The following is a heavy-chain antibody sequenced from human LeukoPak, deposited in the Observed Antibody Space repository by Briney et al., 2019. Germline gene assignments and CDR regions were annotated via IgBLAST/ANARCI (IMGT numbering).Heavy chain of an antibody. CDR2: IYYIGST. CDR1: GGSINSYY. V-gene: IGHV4-59*01. D-gene: IGHD6-13*01. CDR3: ARRSKAAAGGAFDI. Sequence: PSETLSLTCTVSGGSINSYYWSWIRQPPGKGLEWIGYIYYIGSTNYSPSLKSRVTISVDTSKNQFSLKLSSVTAADTAVYYCARRSKAAAGGAFDIWGQGTMVTVSS. J-gene: IGHJ3*02.